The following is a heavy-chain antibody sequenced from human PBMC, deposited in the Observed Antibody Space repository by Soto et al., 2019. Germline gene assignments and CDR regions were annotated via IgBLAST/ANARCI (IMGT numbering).Heavy chain of an antibody. CDR2: IYSGGGT. Sequence: EVRLVQSGGGLVQPGGSLRLSCAASLFIVSDNYMSWVRQAPGKGLEWVSLIYSGGGTDYAESVKGRFTISRDNSKNTLYLQMNSRKAADTGIYYCATRMTTAPYWGQGTVVTVSS. D-gene: IGHD4-17*01. J-gene: IGHJ4*02. CDR1: LFIVSDNY. CDR3: ATRMTTAPY. V-gene: IGHV3-66*01.